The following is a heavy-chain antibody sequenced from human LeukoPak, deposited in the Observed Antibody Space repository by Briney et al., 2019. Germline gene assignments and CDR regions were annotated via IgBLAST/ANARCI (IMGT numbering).Heavy chain of an antibody. CDR1: VGTVTIYA. D-gene: IGHD4-17*01. CDR2: RIPIFGTA. J-gene: IGHJ4*02. V-gene: IGHV1-69*13. Sequence: SVKLSCKASVGTVTIYAISWVRQSPGQGLEWMGGRIPIFGTANYPQKFQGSVTITADEYTSTAYLELSSLRSEDTAVYYCAAAHYYADSRDYWGQGTLVTVSS. CDR3: AAAHYYADSRDY.